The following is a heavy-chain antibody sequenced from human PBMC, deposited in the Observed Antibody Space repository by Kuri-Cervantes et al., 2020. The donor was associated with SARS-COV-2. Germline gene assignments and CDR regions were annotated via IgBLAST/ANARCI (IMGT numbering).Heavy chain of an antibody. CDR1: GYTFTSYG. J-gene: IGHJ4*02. V-gene: IGHV1-18*01. CDR2: ISAYNGNT. D-gene: IGHD3-22*01. Sequence: ASVKVSCKASGYTFTSYGISWVRQAPGQGLEWMGWISAYNGNTNYAQKLQGRVTMTTDTSTSTAYMGLRSLRSDDTAVYYCARDRGKAAYYYDSSGYFYWGQGTLVTVSS. CDR3: ARDRGKAAYYYDSSGYFY.